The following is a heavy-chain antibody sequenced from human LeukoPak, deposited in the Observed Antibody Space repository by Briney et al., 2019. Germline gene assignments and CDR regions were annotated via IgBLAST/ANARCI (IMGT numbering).Heavy chain of an antibody. CDR3: ARGYPYYYDSSGYQFDY. J-gene: IGHJ4*02. Sequence: SETLSLTCTVSGDSIRKSRYYWGWIRQPPGKGLEWIGSIYYGGTTYYNPSLKSRVTISVDTSKNQFSLKVTSVTAADTAVYYCARGYPYYYDSSGYQFDYWGQGTLVTVSS. V-gene: IGHV4-39*07. CDR2: IYYGGTT. D-gene: IGHD3-22*01. CDR1: GDSIRKSRYY.